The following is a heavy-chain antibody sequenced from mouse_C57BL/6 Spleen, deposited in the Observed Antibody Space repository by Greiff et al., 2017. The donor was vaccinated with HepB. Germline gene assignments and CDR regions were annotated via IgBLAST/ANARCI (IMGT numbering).Heavy chain of an antibody. J-gene: IGHJ1*03. V-gene: IGHV5-17*01. CDR1: GFTFSDYG. CDR3: ARASGTYWYFDV. D-gene: IGHD4-1*01. Sequence: EVNVVESGGGLVKPGGSLKLSCAASGFTFSDYGMHWVRQAPEKGLEWVAYISSGSSTIYYADTVKGRFTISRDNAKNTLFLQMTSLRSEDTAMYYCARASGTYWYFDVWGTGTTVTVSS. CDR2: ISSGSSTI.